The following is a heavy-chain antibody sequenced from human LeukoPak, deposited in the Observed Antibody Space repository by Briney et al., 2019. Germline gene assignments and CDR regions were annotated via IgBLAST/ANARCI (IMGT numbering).Heavy chain of an antibody. J-gene: IGHJ5*01. Sequence: GGSLRLSCAASGFIFSDYALHWVRQAPGKGLEWVAFIRYDGSNTYYAESVRGRFTISRDNSKNTLYLHMNKLRTEDTAVYYCAKVFYAPGKYLNWFDSWGQGTLVTVSS. CDR2: IRYDGSNT. CDR3: AKVFYAPGKYLNWFDS. V-gene: IGHV3-30*02. CDR1: GFIFSDYA. D-gene: IGHD2/OR15-2a*01.